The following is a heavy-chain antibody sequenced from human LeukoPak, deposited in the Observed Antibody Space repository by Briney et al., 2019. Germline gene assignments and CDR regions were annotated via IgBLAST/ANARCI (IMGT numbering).Heavy chain of an antibody. J-gene: IGHJ4*02. CDR1: GGPISSYY. CDR2: IYSTGST. D-gene: IGHD3-22*01. CDR3: ARQRDRDSRFFGY. V-gene: IGHV4-59*08. Sequence: SETLSLTCTVSGGPISSYYWSWIRQPPGKGLEWIGYIYSTGSTNYNPSLKSRVTISVDTSKNQFSPKLNSVTAADTAVYYCARQRDRDSRFFGYWGQGTLVTVSS.